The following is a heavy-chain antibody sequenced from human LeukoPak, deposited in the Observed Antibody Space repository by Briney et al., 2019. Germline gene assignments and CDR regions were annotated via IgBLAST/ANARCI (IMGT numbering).Heavy chain of an antibody. V-gene: IGHV4-34*01. Sequence: SETLSLTCAVYGGSFSGYYWSWIRQPPGKGLEWIGEINHIGSTNYNPSLKSRVTISVDTSKNQFSLKLSSVTAADTAVYYCARRRYCSGGSCYSRKNWFDPWGQGTLVTVSS. D-gene: IGHD2-15*01. CDR1: GGSFSGYY. CDR3: ARRRYCSGGSCYSRKNWFDP. J-gene: IGHJ5*02. CDR2: INHIGST.